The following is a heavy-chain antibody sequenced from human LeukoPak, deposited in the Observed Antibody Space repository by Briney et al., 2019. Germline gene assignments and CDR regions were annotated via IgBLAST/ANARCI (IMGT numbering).Heavy chain of an antibody. V-gene: IGHV3-7*01. J-gene: IGHJ4*02. CDR1: GFIFSDYW. D-gene: IGHD3-22*01. CDR2: IKQDGSEK. CDR3: ARDGDTSGYSD. Sequence: PGGSLRLSCAASGFIFSDYWMSYLRQAPGKGLEWVANIKQDGSEKYYLDSVKGRFTTSRDNAKNSLSLQMNSLRAEDTAVYNCARDGDTSGYSDWGQGTLVTVSS.